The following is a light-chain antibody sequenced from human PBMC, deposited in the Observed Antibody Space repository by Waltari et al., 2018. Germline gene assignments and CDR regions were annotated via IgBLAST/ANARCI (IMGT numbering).Light chain of an antibody. J-gene: IGKJ4*01. CDR3: QQCNTYPLT. V-gene: IGKV1-5*03. CDR2: KAS. CDR1: QNINIW. Sequence: DIQMTQSPSTLSASVGDRVTITCRASQNINIWLAWYQHKPGKAPKLLSYKASNLQSGVPSTFSGSGSGTEFTLTISSLQPDDFATYYCQQCNTYPLTFGGGTKVEMK.